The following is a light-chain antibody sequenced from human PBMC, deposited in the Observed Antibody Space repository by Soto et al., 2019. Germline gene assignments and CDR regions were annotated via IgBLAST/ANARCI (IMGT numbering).Light chain of an antibody. V-gene: IGKV3-20*01. CDR3: QQYGSSQWT. CDR2: GAS. Sequence: EIVLTQSPGTLSLSPGERATLSCRASQSVSSSYLAWYQQKPGQAPRLLIYGASSRATGIPDRFSGSGSGTDFTLTISRLEPEDFAVYYCQQYGSSQWTFGRGTKVDIK. CDR1: QSVSSSY. J-gene: IGKJ1*01.